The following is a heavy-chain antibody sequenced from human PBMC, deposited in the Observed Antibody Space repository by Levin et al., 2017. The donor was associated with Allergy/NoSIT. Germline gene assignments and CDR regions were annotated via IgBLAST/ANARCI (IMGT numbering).Heavy chain of an antibody. CDR2: IHPGDLSP. CDR3: ARGGSGYYTKWFDL. V-gene: IGHV5-51*01. J-gene: IGHJ5*02. Sequence: LGESLKISCQAFGETSSKSWLAWVRQGPGKGLEWMGSIHPGDLSPRYGPTFQGQVTISGDRAQNTAYLEWTSLKASDSAKYSGARGGSGYYTKWFDLWGQGTQVTVSS. D-gene: IGHD3-3*01. CDR1: GETSSKSW.